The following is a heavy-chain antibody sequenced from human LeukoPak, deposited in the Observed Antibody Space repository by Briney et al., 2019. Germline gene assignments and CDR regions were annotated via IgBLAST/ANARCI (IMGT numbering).Heavy chain of an antibody. CDR1: GFTFSSYA. CDR3: AKGSYYDNSGSFYFDY. CDR2: ISGSGDNT. V-gene: IGHV3-23*01. D-gene: IGHD3-22*01. Sequence: GRSLRLSCAASGFTFSSYAMSWVRQAPGKGLEWVSGISGSGDNTYYADSVKGRFTISRDNSKNTLYVQVNSLGTEDTAAHYCAKGSYYDNSGSFYFDYWGQGTLVTVSP. J-gene: IGHJ4*02.